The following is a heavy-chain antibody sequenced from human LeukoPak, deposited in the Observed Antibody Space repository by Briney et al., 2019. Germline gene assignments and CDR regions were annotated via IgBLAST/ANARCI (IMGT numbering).Heavy chain of an antibody. CDR2: INHSGST. V-gene: IGHV4-34*01. D-gene: IGHD4-11*01. J-gene: IGHJ6*02. CDR1: GGSFSGYY. Sequence: SETLSLTCAVYGGSFSGYYWKWIRQPPGKGLEWIGEINHSGSTNYNPSLKSRVTISVDMPKNQFSLKLSSLTAANTLVYYCARGRSNYYYYIMDVWGQGTTVTVSS. CDR3: ARGRSNYYYYIMDV.